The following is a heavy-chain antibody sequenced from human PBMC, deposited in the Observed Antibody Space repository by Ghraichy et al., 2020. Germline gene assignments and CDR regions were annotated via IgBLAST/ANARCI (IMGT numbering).Heavy chain of an antibody. Sequence: GESLNISCAASGFTMSTFAMAWVRQTPEKGLEWVSSISGAGGSTYYADSVEGRFTISKDNSKNILYLEMNSLRVEDTAVYYCAKEPHQILFDCFEYWGQGTQVTVSS. J-gene: IGHJ4*02. CDR3: AKEPHQILFDCFEY. V-gene: IGHV3-23*01. CDR1: GFTMSTFA. D-gene: IGHD2-21*01. CDR2: ISGAGGST.